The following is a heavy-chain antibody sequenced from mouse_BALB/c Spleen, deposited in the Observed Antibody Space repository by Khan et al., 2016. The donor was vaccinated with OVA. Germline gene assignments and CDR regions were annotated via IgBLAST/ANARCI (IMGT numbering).Heavy chain of an antibody. D-gene: IGHD1-1*01. CDR1: GYSITSDYA. J-gene: IGHJ2*02. CDR2: ISYSGNT. V-gene: IGHV3-2*02. Sequence: EVQLQESGPGLVKPSQSLSLTCTVTGYSITSDYAWNWLRQFPGNKLEWMGFISYSGNTKYNPSPKSRFSITRDTSKNQFFLQLNSVTTEDTATYYCARVYEGDFDYWGQGTSLTVSS. CDR3: ARVYEGDFDY.